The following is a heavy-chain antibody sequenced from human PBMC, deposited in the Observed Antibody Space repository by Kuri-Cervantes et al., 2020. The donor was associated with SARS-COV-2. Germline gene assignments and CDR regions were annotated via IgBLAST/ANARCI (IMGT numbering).Heavy chain of an antibody. J-gene: IGHJ6*03. D-gene: IGHD4-11*01. CDR3: ARAAAVTTYYYYYMDV. CDR1: GYTFTGYY. Sequence: ASVKLSCKASGYTFTGYYMHWVRQAPGQGLEWMGWINPNSGGTNYAQKFQGRVTMTRDTSISTAYMELSRLRSDDTAVYYCARAAAVTTYYYYYMDVWGKGTTVTVSS. V-gene: IGHV1-2*02. CDR2: INPNSGGT.